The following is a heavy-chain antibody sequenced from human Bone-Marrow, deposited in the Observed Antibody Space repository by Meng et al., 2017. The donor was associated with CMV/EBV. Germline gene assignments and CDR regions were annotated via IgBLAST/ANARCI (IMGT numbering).Heavy chain of an antibody. V-gene: IGHV3-53*01. Sequence: VDLVGSGGGLLQPGGSLRLSCAASGFTVSSNYMSWVRQAPGKGLEWVSVIYSGGSTYYADSVKGRFTISRDNSKNTLYLQMNSLRAEDTAVYYCAREADNNWFDPWGQGTLVTVSS. J-gene: IGHJ5*02. CDR1: GFTVSSNY. CDR2: IYSGGST. CDR3: AREADNNWFDP.